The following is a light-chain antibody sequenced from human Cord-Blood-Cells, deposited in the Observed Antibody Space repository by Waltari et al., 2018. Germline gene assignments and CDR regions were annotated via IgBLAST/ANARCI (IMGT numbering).Light chain of an antibody. J-gene: IGKJ2*01. CDR2: GAY. CDR3: QQYGSSPPYT. Sequence: RLLIYGAYSRATGIPDRFSGSESGTDFTLTISRLEPEDFAVYYCQQYGSSPPYTFGQGTKLEIK. V-gene: IGKV3-20*01.